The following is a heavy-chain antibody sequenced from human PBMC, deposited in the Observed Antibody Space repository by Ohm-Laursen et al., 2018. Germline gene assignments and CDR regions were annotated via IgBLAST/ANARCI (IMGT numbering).Heavy chain of an antibody. CDR2: IYWDDDK. Sequence: TQTLTLTCTFSGFSLSTSGVGVGWIRQPPGKALEWLALIYWDDDKRYSPSLKSRLTIPKDTSKNQVFLTMTNMDPVDTATYYCARTVGPGSGNYYFDYWGQGTLVTVSS. CDR3: ARTVGPGSGNYYFDY. V-gene: IGHV2-5*02. J-gene: IGHJ4*02. D-gene: IGHD1-26*01. CDR1: GFSLSTSGVG.